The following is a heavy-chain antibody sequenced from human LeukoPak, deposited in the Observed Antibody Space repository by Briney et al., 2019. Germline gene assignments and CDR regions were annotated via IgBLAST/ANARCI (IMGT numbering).Heavy chain of an antibody. CDR2: IRHDGTDQ. CDR1: GFTFS. Sequence: GGSLRLSCVGSGFTFSVHWVRQVPGKGLEWLTFIRHDGTDQHYADSVRGRFTISRDNSKNTVYLQMNSLRPEDTALYYCAKDGNWASVAWGQGTLVTVSS. CDR3: AKDGNWASVA. D-gene: IGHD7-27*01. J-gene: IGHJ5*02. V-gene: IGHV3-30*02.